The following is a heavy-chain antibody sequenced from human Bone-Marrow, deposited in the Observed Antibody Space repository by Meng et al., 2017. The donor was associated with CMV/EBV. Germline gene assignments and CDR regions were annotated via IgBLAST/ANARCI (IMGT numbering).Heavy chain of an antibody. CDR2: IKQDGGEK. CDR1: GFTFTAYW. CDR3: ADGGNGIDY. J-gene: IGHJ4*02. V-gene: IGHV3-7*03. Sequence: GGPLRLSCAASGFTFTAYWMSWVRQFPGKGLQWVADIKQDGGEKYYVDSVKGRFTVSRDNAKNTLYLQMNSLRAEDTAVYYCADGGNGIDYWGQGTLVTVSS. D-gene: IGHD4-23*01.